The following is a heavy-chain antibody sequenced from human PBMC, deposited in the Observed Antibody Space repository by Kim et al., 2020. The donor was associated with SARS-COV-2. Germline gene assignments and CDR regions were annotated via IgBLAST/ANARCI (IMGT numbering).Heavy chain of an antibody. D-gene: IGHD6-6*01. CDR3: ARGLYSSSSGSGYGY. CDR1: GYTFTGYY. CDR2: INPNSGGT. V-gene: IGHV1-2*06. J-gene: IGHJ4*02. Sequence: SVKVSCKASGYTFTGYYMHWVRQAPGQGLEWMGRINPNSGGTNYAQKFQGRVTMTRDTSISTAYMELSRLRSDDTAVYYCARGLYSSSSGSGYGYWGQGTLVTVSS.